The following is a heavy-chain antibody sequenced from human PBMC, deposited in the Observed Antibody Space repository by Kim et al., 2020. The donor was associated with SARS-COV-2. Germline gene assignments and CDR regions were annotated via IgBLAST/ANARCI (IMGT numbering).Heavy chain of an antibody. D-gene: IGHD3-10*01. CDR3: ARGIGDGYSDY. J-gene: IGHJ4*02. V-gene: IGHV3-30*04. CDR2: ISYEGSNK. CDR1: GFTFSNYA. Sequence: GGSLRLSCAASGFTFSNYAMHWVRQPPGKGLEWVAVISYEGSNKYYADSVKGRFTISRDNSKNTLYLQMNILRAEDTAVYYCARGIGDGYSDYWGQGTLVTVSS.